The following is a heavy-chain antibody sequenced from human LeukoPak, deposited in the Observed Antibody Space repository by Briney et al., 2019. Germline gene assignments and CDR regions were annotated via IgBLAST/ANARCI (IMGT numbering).Heavy chain of an antibody. Sequence: SETLSLTCTVSGGSMSTYYWSWLRQPPGKGLEWIGYIYYSGSTNYNPSLKSRVTISVDTSKKQFSLKLTSMTAADTAVYYCARVYYYGSGSYYKVGRNYYYYMDVWGKGTTVTVSS. J-gene: IGHJ6*03. CDR3: ARVYYYGSGSYYKVGRNYYYYMDV. CDR1: GGSMSTYY. D-gene: IGHD3-10*01. CDR2: IYYSGST. V-gene: IGHV4-59*01.